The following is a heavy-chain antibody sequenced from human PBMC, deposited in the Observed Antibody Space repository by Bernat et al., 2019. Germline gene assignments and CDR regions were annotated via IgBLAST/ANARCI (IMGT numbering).Heavy chain of an antibody. J-gene: IGHJ4*02. V-gene: IGHV3-7*03. CDR3: AREGSGWYFFYY. Sequence: EVQLVESGGGLVQPGGSLRLSCAASGFTFSSYWMSWVRQAPGKGLEWVANIKQDGSEKYYVESVKGRCTISRDNAKNSLYLQMNSLRVEDTAVYYCAREGSGWYFFYYWGQGTLVTVSS. D-gene: IGHD6-19*01. CDR2: IKQDGSEK. CDR1: GFTFSSYW.